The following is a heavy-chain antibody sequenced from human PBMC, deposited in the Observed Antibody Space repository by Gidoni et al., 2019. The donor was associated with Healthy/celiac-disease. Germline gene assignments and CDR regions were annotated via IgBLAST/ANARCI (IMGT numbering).Heavy chain of an antibody. V-gene: IGHV1-2*02. Sequence: HVQLVQSGAAVKKPGALVKVSCKASAYTFTGYYMHWVRQAPGQGLEWMGWINPSSGSTNYAEKVQGRVTMTRDTSNSTAYMELSRLRADDTAVYYCARSREPAARQGLDAFDIWGQGTMVTVSS. CDR2: INPSSGST. J-gene: IGHJ3*02. D-gene: IGHD2-2*01. CDR3: ARSREPAARQGLDAFDI. CDR1: AYTFTGYY.